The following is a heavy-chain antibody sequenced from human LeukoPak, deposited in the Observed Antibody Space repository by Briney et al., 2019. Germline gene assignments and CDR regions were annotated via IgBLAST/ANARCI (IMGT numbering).Heavy chain of an antibody. V-gene: IGHV3-21*01. D-gene: IGHD2/OR15-2a*01. CDR2: ISSSSTYI. CDR3: ARDFLNAIDI. Sequence: PGGSLRLSCAASGFTFSSSTMTGVRQSPGKGLEWVSSISSSSTYIYYADSVKGRFIISRDNAKNSLYLQMNSLRAEDTAVFYCARDFLNAIDIWGQATMLTVSS. J-gene: IGHJ3*02. CDR1: GFTFSSST.